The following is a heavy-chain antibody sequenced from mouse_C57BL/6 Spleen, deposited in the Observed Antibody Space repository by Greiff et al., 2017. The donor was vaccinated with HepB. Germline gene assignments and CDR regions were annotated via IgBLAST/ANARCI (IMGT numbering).Heavy chain of an antibody. D-gene: IGHD4-1*01. CDR3: ARRGLGGGYYFDY. J-gene: IGHJ2*01. CDR2: IDPSDSYT. CDR1: GYTFTSYW. Sequence: QVQLQQPGAELVMPGASVKLSCKASGYTFTSYWMHWVKQRPGQGLEWIGEIDPSDSYTNYNQKFKGKSTLTVDKSYSTAYMQLSSLTSEDSAFYYCARRGLGGGYYFDYWGQGTTLTVSS. V-gene: IGHV1-69*01.